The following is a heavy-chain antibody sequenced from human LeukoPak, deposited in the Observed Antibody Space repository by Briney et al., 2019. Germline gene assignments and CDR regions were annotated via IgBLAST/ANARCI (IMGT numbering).Heavy chain of an antibody. Sequence: GGSLRLSCAASGFTFSSYEMNWARQAPGKGLEWVSYISNSGSTIFYADSVKGRFTISRDNAKNSLYLQMNSLRAEDTAVYYCASGAQSDYWGQGTLVTVSS. D-gene: IGHD1-26*01. CDR2: ISNSGSTI. CDR1: GFTFSSYE. V-gene: IGHV3-48*03. CDR3: ASGAQSDY. J-gene: IGHJ4*02.